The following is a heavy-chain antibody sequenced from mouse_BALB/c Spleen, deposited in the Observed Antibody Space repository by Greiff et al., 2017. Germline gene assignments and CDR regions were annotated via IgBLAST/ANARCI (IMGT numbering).Heavy chain of an antibody. D-gene: IGHD4-1*01. CDR3: ARGPAKLGRGAMDY. V-gene: IGHV1-39*01. CDR1: GYSFTGYN. CDR2: IDPYYGGT. J-gene: IGHJ4*01. Sequence: EVKLMESGPELEKPGASVKISCKASGYSFTGYNMNWVKQSNGKSLEWIGNIDPYYGGTSYNQKFKGKATLTVDKSSSTAYMQLKSLTSEDSAVYYCARGPAKLGRGAMDYWGQGTSVTVSS.